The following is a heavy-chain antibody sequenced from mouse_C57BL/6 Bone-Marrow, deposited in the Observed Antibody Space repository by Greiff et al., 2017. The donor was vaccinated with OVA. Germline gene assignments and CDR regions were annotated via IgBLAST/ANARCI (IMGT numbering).Heavy chain of an antibody. J-gene: IGHJ3*01. D-gene: IGHD2-3*01. Sequence: EVMLVESGGGLVQPKGSLKLSCAASGFSFNTYAMNWVRQAPGKGLEWVARIRSTSNNYATYYADSVKDRFTISRDDSESMLYLQMNNLKTEDTAMYYCVRHGLYDGYSPFAYWGQGTLVTVSA. CDR1: GFSFNTYA. V-gene: IGHV10-1*01. CDR3: VRHGLYDGYSPFAY. CDR2: IRSTSNNYAT.